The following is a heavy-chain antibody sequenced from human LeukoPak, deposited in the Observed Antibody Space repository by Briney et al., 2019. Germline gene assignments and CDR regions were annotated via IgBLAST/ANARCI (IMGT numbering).Heavy chain of an antibody. CDR2: INPNSGGT. J-gene: IGHJ4*02. V-gene: IGHV1-2*02. CDR1: GYTFTGYY. D-gene: IGHD5-12*01. CDR3: ARAGWLRSGEEGFDY. Sequence: ASVKVSCKASGYTFTGYYMHWVRQAPGQGLEWMGWINPNSGGTNYAQKFQGRVTMTRDTSISTAYMELSRLRSDDTAVYYCARAGWLRSGEEGFDYWGQGTLVTVSS.